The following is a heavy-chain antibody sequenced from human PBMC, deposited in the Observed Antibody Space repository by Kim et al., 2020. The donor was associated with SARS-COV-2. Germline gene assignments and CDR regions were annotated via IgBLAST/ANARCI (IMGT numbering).Heavy chain of an antibody. V-gene: IGHV3-30*18. CDR3: AKDPFTD. D-gene: IGHD4-4*01. Sequence: GGSLRLSCAASGFTFSSYGMHWVRQAPGKGLEWVAVISYDGSNKYYADSVKGRFTISRDNSKNTLYLQMNSLRGEDTAVYYCAKDPFTDWGQGTLVTVSS. CDR1: GFTFSSYG. CDR2: ISYDGSNK. J-gene: IGHJ4*02.